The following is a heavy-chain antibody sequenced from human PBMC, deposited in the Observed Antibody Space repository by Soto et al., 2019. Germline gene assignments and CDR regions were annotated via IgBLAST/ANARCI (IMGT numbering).Heavy chain of an antibody. V-gene: IGHV1-69*08. CDR1: GGTFSSYT. D-gene: IGHD3-10*01. CDR3: AREGREEVWDP. Sequence: QVQLVQSGAEVKKPGSSVKVSCKASGGTFSSYTISWVRQAPGQGLEWMGRIIPILGIANYAQKFQGRVTMTXXKSTSTAYMERSSLRSEDTAVYYCAREGREEVWDPWGQGTLVTVSS. CDR2: IIPILGIA. J-gene: IGHJ5*02.